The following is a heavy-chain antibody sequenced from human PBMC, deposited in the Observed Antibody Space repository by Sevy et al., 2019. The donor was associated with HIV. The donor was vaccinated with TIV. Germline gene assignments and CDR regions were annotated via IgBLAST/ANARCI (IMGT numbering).Heavy chain of an antibody. CDR3: ARGGGAAAGTFDY. V-gene: IGHV3-33*01. Sequence: GGSLRLSCAASGFTFSSYGMHWVRQAPGKGLEWVAVIWYDGSNKYYADSVKGRFTISRDNSKNTLYLQMNSLRAEDTAVYYCARGGGAAAGTFDYWGQGTLFTVSS. CDR1: GFTFSSYG. D-gene: IGHD6-13*01. J-gene: IGHJ4*02. CDR2: IWYDGSNK.